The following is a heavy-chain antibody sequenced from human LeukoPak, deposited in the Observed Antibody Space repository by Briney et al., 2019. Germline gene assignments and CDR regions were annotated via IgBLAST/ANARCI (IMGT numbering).Heavy chain of an antibody. V-gene: IGHV3-21*01. CDR1: GFTFSSYS. CDR3: ARRNGADDAFGI. CDR2: ISSSSSYI. Sequence: PGGSLRLSCAASGFTFSSYSMNWVRQAPGKGLEWVSSISSSSSYIYYPDSVKGRFTISRDNAKNSLYLQMNSLRAEDTAVYYCARRNGADDAFGIWGQGTMVTVSS. D-gene: IGHD4-17*01. J-gene: IGHJ3*02.